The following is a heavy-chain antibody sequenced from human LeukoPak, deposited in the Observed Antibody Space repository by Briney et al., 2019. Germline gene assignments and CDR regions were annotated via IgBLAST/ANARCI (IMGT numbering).Heavy chain of an antibody. CDR3: AQKGGTDH. CDR2: ISSSSGAI. V-gene: IGHV3-48*02. D-gene: IGHD2-15*01. J-gene: IGHJ4*02. CDR1: GFSFSRFG. Sequence: LGGSLRLSCAASGFSFSRFGMNWVRQAPGKGLEWISYISSSSGAIYYADSVKGRFTISRDNAKNSLHLQMSSLRDEDTAVYYCAQKGGTDHWGQGTLVTVSS.